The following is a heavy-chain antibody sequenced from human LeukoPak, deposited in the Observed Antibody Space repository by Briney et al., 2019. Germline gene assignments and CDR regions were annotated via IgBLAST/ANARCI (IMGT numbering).Heavy chain of an antibody. CDR2: IDPHSGGT. D-gene: IGHD3-22*01. V-gene: IGHV1-2*02. Sequence: GASVKVSCKASGYTFIDYYIHWVRQAPGQGLEWMGCIDPHSGGTKYAQKLQGRVTMTRDTSISTAYMELTRLRSEDTAMFYCAREYYDSSGTKYAFDIWGQGTMVTVSS. CDR3: AREYYDSSGTKYAFDI. J-gene: IGHJ3*02. CDR1: GYTFIDYY.